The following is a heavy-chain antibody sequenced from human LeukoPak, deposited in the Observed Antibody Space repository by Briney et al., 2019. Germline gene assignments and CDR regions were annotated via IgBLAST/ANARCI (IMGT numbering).Heavy chain of an antibody. CDR2: IRYDGSNK. J-gene: IGHJ4*02. D-gene: IGHD6-19*01. CDR1: GFTFSSYG. CDR3: AKGSGWYGSRCVLGPGCGVFDY. V-gene: IGHV3-30*02. Sequence: PGGSLRLSCAASGFTFSSYGMHWVRQAPGKGLEWVAFIRYDGSNKYYADSVKGRFTISRDNSKNTLYLQMNSLRAEDTAVYYCAKGSGWYGSRCVLGPGCGVFDYWGQGTLVTVSS.